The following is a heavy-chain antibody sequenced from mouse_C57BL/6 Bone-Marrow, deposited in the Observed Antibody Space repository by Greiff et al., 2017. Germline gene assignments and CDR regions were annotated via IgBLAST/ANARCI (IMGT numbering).Heavy chain of an antibody. CDR2: IDPSDSYT. CDR1: GYTFTSYW. Sequence: QVQLQQSGAELVKPGASVKLSCKASGYTFTSYWMQWVKQRPGQGLEWIGEIDPSDSYTNYHQKFKGKATLTVDTSSSTVYMQLSSLTSEDSAVYYCVGAYYSNSYAMDYWGQGTSVTVSS. CDR3: VGAYYSNSYAMDY. J-gene: IGHJ4*01. D-gene: IGHD2-5*01. V-gene: IGHV1-50*01.